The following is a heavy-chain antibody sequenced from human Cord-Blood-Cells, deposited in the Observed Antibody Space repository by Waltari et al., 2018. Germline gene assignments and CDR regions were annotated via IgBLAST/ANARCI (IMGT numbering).Heavy chain of an antibody. D-gene: IGHD3-9*01. Sequence: EVQLVESGGGLVQPGGSLRLSCAASGFTCSSYSMNCVRQAPGKGLEWVSYISSSSSTIYYADSVKGRFTISRDNAKNSLYLQMNSLRDEDTAVYYCARSEQNPYDILTGYYNYWGQGTLVTVSS. J-gene: IGHJ4*02. V-gene: IGHV3-48*02. CDR1: GFTCSSYS. CDR2: ISSSSSTI. CDR3: ARSEQNPYDILTGYYNY.